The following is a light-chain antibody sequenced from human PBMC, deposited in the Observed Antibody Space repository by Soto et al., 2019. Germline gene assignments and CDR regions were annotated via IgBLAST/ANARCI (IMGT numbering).Light chain of an antibody. CDR2: EDN. Sequence: QSVLTQPPSVSAAPGQTVTISCSGSSSNIGIDYVSWYQQLPGTAPKLLIYEDNKRPSGIPDRFSGSKSSTSATLDITGLQTGDEADYYCGAWDTSLSGGIFGGGTKLTVL. V-gene: IGLV1-51*02. CDR3: GAWDTSLSGGI. J-gene: IGLJ2*01. CDR1: SSNIGIDY.